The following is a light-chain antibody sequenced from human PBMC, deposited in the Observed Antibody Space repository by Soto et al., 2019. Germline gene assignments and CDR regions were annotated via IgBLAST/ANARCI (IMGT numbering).Light chain of an antibody. CDR2: GAS. V-gene: IGKV3-15*01. CDR3: QQTSTMPVT. J-gene: IGKJ5*01. CDR1: QSVYNN. Sequence: EIVMTQSPATLSVSPGERATLSCRASQSVYNNLAWYQQKPGQAPRLLIYGASTRATGIPARFSGSRSGADFTLTISSLQPEDFATYFCQQTSTMPVTFGQGTRLEI.